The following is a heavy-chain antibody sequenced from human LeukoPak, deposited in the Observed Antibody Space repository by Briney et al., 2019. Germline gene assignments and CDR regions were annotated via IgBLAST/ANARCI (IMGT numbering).Heavy chain of an antibody. CDR2: IWYDGSNK. D-gene: IGHD4-17*01. Sequence: GGSLRLSCAASGFTFSSYGMHWVRQAPGKGLEWVAVIWYDGSNKYYADSVKGRFTISRDNSKNTLYLQMNSLRAEDTAVYYCARAGDYGDYLSGVDYWGQGTLVTVSS. CDR1: GFTFSSYG. V-gene: IGHV3-33*01. CDR3: ARAGDYGDYLSGVDY. J-gene: IGHJ4*02.